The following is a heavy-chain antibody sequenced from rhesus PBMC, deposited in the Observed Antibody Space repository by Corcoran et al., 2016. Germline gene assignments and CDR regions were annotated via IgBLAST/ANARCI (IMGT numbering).Heavy chain of an antibody. Sequence: QVTLKESGPALVKPTQTLTLTCTFSGFSLSTSGMGVGWIRPPPRKTLEWLAHIYWNDDKYYSTSLKSRLTISKDTSKNQVVLTMTNMDPVDTATYYCARGPGIAAAFEFWGQGALVTVSS. CDR2: IYWNDDK. D-gene: IGHD6-25*01. V-gene: IGHV2S1*01. CDR1: GFSLSTSGMG. J-gene: IGHJ1*01. CDR3: ARGPGIAAAFEF.